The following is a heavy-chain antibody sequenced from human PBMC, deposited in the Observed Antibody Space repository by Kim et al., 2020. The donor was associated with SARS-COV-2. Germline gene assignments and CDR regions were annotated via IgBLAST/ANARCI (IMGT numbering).Heavy chain of an antibody. CDR2: ISAYNGNT. Sequence: ASVKVSCKASGYTFTSYGISWVRQAPGQGLEWMGWISAYNGNTNYAQKLQGRVTMTTDTSTSTAYMELRSLRSDDTAVYYCARDPGYSSSWYMEGAKILTAYWGQGTLVTVSS. D-gene: IGHD6-13*01. V-gene: IGHV1-18*01. CDR1: GYTFTSYG. CDR3: ARDPGYSSSWYMEGAKILTAY. J-gene: IGHJ4*02.